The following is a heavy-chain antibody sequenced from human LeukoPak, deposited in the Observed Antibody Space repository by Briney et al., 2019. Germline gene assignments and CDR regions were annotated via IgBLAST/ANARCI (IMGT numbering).Heavy chain of an antibody. CDR3: AKRNSGYDYFDY. CDR2: IWYDGSNK. Sequence: PGRSLRLSCAASGFTFSSYGMHWVRQAPGKGLEWVAVIWYDGSNKYYADPVKGRFTISRDNSKNTLYLQMNSLRAEDTAVYYCAKRNSGYDYFDYWGQGTLVTVSS. D-gene: IGHD5-12*01. CDR1: GFTFSSYG. J-gene: IGHJ4*02. V-gene: IGHV3-33*06.